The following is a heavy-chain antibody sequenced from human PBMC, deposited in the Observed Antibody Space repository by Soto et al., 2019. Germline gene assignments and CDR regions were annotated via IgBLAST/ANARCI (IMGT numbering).Heavy chain of an antibody. V-gene: IGHV3-30-3*01. CDR3: ARDQGRTVTRGDWFDP. CDR2: ISYDGSDI. CDR1: GFMFSTYA. D-gene: IGHD6-19*01. J-gene: IGHJ5*02. Sequence: QPGGSLRLSCAASGFMFSTYAMHWVRQAPGKGLEWVAVISYDGSDIYYGDSGKGRFTISRDNSRNTLYLEMNSLQTEDTAVFYCARDQGRTVTRGDWFDPWGQGTWSPSPQ.